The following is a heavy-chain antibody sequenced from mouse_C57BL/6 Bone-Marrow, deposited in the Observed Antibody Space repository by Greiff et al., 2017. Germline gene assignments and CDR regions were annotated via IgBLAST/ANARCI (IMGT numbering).Heavy chain of an antibody. D-gene: IGHD2-4*01. CDR2: IHPNSGST. CDR1: GYTFTSYW. V-gene: IGHV1-64*01. CDR3: AGGLRDYYAMDY. J-gene: IGHJ4*01. Sequence: QVQLQQPGAELVKPGASVKLSCKASGYTFTSYWMHWVKQRPGQGLEWIGMIHPNSGSTNYNEKFKSKATLTVDKSSSTAYMQLSSLTSEDSAVYYRAGGLRDYYAMDYWGQGTSVTVSS.